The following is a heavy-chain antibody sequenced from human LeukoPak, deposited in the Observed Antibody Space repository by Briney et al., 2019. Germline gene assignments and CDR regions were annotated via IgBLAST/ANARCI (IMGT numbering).Heavy chain of an antibody. V-gene: IGHV1-8*02. CDR2: MNPNSGNT. CDR1: GYTFTGYY. CDR3: ARGTSDYGDYEYYYYYYMDV. D-gene: IGHD4-17*01. J-gene: IGHJ6*03. Sequence: ASVKVSCKASGYTFTGYYMHWVRQATGQGLEWMGWMNPNSGNTGYAQKFQGRVTMTRNTSISTAYMELSSLRSEDTAVYYCARGTSDYGDYEYYYYYYMDVWGKGTTVTISS.